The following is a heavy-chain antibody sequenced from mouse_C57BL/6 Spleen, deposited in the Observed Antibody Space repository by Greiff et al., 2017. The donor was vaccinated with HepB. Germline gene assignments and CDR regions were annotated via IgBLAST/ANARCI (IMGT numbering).Heavy chain of an antibody. J-gene: IGHJ2*01. V-gene: IGHV1-64*01. D-gene: IGHD2-4*01. Sequence: VQLQQPGAELVKPGASVKLSCKASGYTFTSYWMHWVKQRPGQGLEWIGMIHPNSGSTNYNEKFKSKATLTVDKSSSTAYMQLSSLTSEDSAVYYCARDDYDYDGVYFDYWGRGTTLTVSS. CDR2: IHPNSGST. CDR3: ARDDYDYDGVYFDY. CDR1: GYTFTSYW.